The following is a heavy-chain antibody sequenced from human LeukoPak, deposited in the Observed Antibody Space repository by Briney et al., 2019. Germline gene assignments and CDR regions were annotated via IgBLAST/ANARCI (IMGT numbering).Heavy chain of an antibody. D-gene: IGHD3-22*01. CDR3: ARGLRAPYYYDSSGYLYGY. Sequence: GASAKVSCKASGGTFSSYAISWVRQAPGQGLEWMGGIIPIFGTANYAQKFQGRVTITADESTSTAYMELSSLRSEDTAVYYCARGLRAPYYYDSSGYLYGYWGQGTLVTVSS. V-gene: IGHV1-69*13. CDR1: GGTFSSYA. J-gene: IGHJ4*02. CDR2: IIPIFGTA.